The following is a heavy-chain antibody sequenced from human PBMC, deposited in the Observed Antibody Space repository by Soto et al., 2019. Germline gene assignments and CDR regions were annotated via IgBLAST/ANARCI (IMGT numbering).Heavy chain of an antibody. J-gene: IGHJ4*02. CDR1: GFTVTNNY. CDR2: PYSDGST. Sequence: LSCASSGFTVTNNYMSWVRQAPGKGLESVSVPYSDGSTNYADSVKGRFTISRDNPKNTLYLQMNSLRVEDTALYYCATAFCTDGSSCGFDYWGQGNLVTVSS. D-gene: IGHD2-8*01. CDR3: ATAFCTDGSSCGFDY. V-gene: IGHV3-53*01.